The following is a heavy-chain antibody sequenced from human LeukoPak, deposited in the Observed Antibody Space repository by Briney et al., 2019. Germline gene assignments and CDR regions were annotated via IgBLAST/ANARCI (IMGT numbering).Heavy chain of an antibody. CDR3: ARDQDSSGWYYDY. V-gene: IGHV4-59*01. D-gene: IGHD6-19*01. CDR1: GGSISSYY. Sequence: PSETLSLTCTVSGGSISSYYWSWIRQPPGKGLEWIGYIYYSGSTNYNPSLKSQVTISVDTSKNQFSLKLSSVTAADTAVYYCARDQDSSGWYYDYWGQGTLVTVSS. J-gene: IGHJ4*02. CDR2: IYYSGST.